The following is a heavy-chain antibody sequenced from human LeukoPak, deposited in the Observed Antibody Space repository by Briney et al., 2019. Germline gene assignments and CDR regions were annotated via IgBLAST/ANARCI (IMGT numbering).Heavy chain of an antibody. CDR2: IIPIFGTA. Sequence: SVKVSCKASGGTFSSYAISWVRQAPGQGLEWMGGIIPIFGTANYAQKFQGRVTITADESTSTAYMELSSLRSEDTAVYYCARGALDIVVVPAAEYGDYFDYWGQGTLVTVSS. V-gene: IGHV1-69*13. CDR3: ARGALDIVVVPAAEYGDYFDY. J-gene: IGHJ4*02. D-gene: IGHD2-2*01. CDR1: GGTFSSYA.